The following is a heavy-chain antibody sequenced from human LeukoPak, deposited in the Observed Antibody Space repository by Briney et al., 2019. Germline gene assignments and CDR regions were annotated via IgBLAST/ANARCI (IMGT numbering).Heavy chain of an antibody. J-gene: IGHJ4*02. V-gene: IGHV4-59*08. Sequence: SETLSLTCSVSGVSVSNYYWSWIRQPPGKGLEWIGYVYYTGSTNYNPSLKSRVTMFEDKSKNQFSLRLYSVTVADTAVYYCARHFAYSNSSYFAYWRQGSLVTVSS. D-gene: IGHD6-6*01. CDR3: ARHFAYSNSSYFAY. CDR2: VYYTGST. CDR1: GVSVSNYY.